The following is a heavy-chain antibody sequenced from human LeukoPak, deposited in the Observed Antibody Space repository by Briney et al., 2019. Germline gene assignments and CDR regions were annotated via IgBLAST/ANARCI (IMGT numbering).Heavy chain of an antibody. CDR3: ARGREAFDV. CDR2: ISSSGSTM. J-gene: IGHJ3*01. V-gene: IGHV3-48*03. Sequence: GGSLRLSCAASGFTFSSYEMNWVRQAPGKGLEWVSNISSSGSTMYYADSVKGRFTISRDNTKNSLWLQMNSLRAEDTAVYYCARGREAFDVWGQGTTVTVSS. D-gene: IGHD1-26*01. CDR1: GFTFSSYE.